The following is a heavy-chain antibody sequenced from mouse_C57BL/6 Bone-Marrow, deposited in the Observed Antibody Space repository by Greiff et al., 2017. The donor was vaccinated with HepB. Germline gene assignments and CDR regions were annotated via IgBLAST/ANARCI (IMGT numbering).Heavy chain of an antibody. CDR3: ARVSYYDGSSYGDY. V-gene: IGHV1-72*01. CDR2: IDPNSGGT. Sequence: QVQLQQPGAELVKPGASVKLSCKASGYTFTSYWMHWVKQRPGRGLEWIGRIDPNSGGTKYNEKFKSQATLSVDKPCSTAYMQLSSLTSEDSAVYYGARVSYYDGSSYGDYWGQGTTLTVSS. J-gene: IGHJ2*01. D-gene: IGHD1-1*01. CDR1: GYTFTSYW.